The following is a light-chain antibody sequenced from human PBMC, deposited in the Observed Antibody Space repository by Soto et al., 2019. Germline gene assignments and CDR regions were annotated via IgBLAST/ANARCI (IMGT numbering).Light chain of an antibody. CDR2: AAS. J-gene: IGKJ5*01. CDR1: QDIAGY. Sequence: DIQVTESPSSVSASVGARVTITCRTSQDIAGYLAWYQHKPGRAPEIMIHAASSLQSGVPSRFRGSGSGTDFTLTINSLKPEDFETYYCQQAYSFPITFGQGTRLEI. V-gene: IGKV1D-12*01. CDR3: QQAYSFPIT.